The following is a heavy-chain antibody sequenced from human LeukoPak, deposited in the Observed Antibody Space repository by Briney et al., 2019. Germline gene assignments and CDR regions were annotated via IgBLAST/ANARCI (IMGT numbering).Heavy chain of an antibody. CDR3: ARANPTLYSYGFDY. J-gene: IGHJ4*02. CDR1: GYTFTSYD. CDR2: MNPNSGNT. D-gene: IGHD5-18*01. V-gene: IGHV1-8*01. Sequence: ASVKVSCKASGYTFTSYDINWVRQATGQGLEWMGWMNPNSGNTGYAQKFQGRVTMTRNTSISTAYMELSSLRSEDTAVYYCARANPTLYSYGFDYWGQGTLVTVSS.